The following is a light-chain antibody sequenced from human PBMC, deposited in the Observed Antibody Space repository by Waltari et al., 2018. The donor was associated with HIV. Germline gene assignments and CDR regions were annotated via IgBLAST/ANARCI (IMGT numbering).Light chain of an antibody. Sequence: EIVLTQSPGTLSLSPGERATISCRASQSVRSASLAWYQQEPGQAPRLLIFGASSRAPGIPDRFSGSGAVTDFILTISRLEPDDCAVYYCQQYAASPLTFGGGTRVEIK. V-gene: IGKV3-20*01. J-gene: IGKJ4*01. CDR2: GAS. CDR1: QSVRSAS. CDR3: QQYAASPLT.